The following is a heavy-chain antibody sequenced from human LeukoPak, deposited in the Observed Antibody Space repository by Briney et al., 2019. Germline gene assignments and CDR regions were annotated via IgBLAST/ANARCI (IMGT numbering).Heavy chain of an antibody. Sequence: GGSLRLSCADSGFTLSSNYMSWVRQAPGKGLEWVSVIYSGGSTYYADSVKGRFTISRDNSKNTLYLQMNSLRAEDTAVYYCARGVVPAATMYYFDYWGQGTLVTVSS. J-gene: IGHJ4*02. CDR3: ARGVVPAATMYYFDY. V-gene: IGHV3-53*01. CDR2: IYSGGST. D-gene: IGHD2-2*01. CDR1: GFTLSSNY.